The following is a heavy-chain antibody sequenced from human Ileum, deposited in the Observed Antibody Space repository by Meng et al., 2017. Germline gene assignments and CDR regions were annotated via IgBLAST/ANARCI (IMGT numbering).Heavy chain of an antibody. J-gene: IGHJ4*02. CDR2: INAANGNT. CDR1: GYTFTSYT. CDR3: AREINRGSSWFDY. Sequence: QGQLVQSGAEGKKPGASVKASCKASGYTFTSYTMHWVRQAPGQRLEWMGWINAANGNTKYSQKFQGRVTITGDTSASTASMELNSLRSEDTAIYFCAREINRGSSWFDYWGQGTLVTVSS. V-gene: IGHV1-3*01. D-gene: IGHD6-13*01.